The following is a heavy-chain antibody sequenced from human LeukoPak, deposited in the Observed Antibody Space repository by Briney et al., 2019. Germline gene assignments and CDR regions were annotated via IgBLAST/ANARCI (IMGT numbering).Heavy chain of an antibody. CDR3: ARGRGELLG. D-gene: IGHD1-26*01. J-gene: IGHJ4*02. Sequence: PGGSLRLSCAASGFTVSSNYMSWVRQAPGKGLEWVSVIYSGGSTIYYADSVKGRFTISRDNAKNSLYLQMNSLRAEDTAVYYCARGRGELLGWGQGTLVTVSS. V-gene: IGHV3-53*01. CDR2: IYSGGSTI. CDR1: GFTVSSNY.